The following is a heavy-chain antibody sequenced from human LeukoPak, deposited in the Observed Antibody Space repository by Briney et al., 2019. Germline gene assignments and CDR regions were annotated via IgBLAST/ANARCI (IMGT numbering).Heavy chain of an antibody. CDR3: AREGSYFDY. CDR1: GDRVSSNSAA. J-gene: IGHJ4*02. CDR2: TYYRSDWYS. V-gene: IGHV6-1*01. Sequence: SQTLSLTCAISGDRVSSNSAAWNWIRQSPSRGLEWLGRTYYRSDWYSDYAVSVKSRVSVTPDTAKNQFSLQLNSVTPEDTAIYYCAREGSYFDYWGQGTLVTVSS.